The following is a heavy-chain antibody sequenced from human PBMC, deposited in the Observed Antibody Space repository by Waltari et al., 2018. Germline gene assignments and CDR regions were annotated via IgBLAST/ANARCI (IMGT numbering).Heavy chain of an antibody. V-gene: IGHV4-34*01. CDR2: INHSGST. CDR1: GGSFSGYY. Sequence: QVQLQQWGAGLLKPSETLSLTCAVYGGSFSGYYWSWIRQPPGQGLGWIGEINHSGSTNYNPSLKSRVTISVDTSKNQFSLKLSSVTAADTAVYYCARVLYYYDSSGYYRRSNWFDPWGQGTLVTVSS. J-gene: IGHJ5*02. D-gene: IGHD3-22*01. CDR3: ARVLYYYDSSGYYRRSNWFDP.